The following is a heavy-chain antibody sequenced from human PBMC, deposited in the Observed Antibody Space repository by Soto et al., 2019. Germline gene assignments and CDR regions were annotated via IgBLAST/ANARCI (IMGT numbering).Heavy chain of an antibody. CDR3: AKGSTYSFYFDH. CDR2: IIGNSGTT. Sequence: GGSLRLSCVASGFSFSSYDMSWVRQAPGKGLEWVSFIIGNSGTTYYADSVKDRFTISRDNSKNTLYLQMSRLGAEDTAAYYCAKGSTYSFYFDHWGQGTLVTV. V-gene: IGHV3-23*01. D-gene: IGHD4-4*01. J-gene: IGHJ4*01. CDR1: GFSFSSYD.